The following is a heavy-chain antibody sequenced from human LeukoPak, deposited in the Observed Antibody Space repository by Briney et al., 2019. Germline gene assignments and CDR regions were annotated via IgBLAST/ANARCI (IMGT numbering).Heavy chain of an antibody. CDR1: GFTFSSYW. CDR2: IKQDGSEK. D-gene: IGHD2-21*02. Sequence: GGFLRLSCAASGFTFSSYWMSWVRQAPGKGLEWVANIKQDGSEKYYVDSVKGRFTISRDNAKNSLYLQMNSLRAEDTAVYYCARESPTTATAAFDIWGQGTMVTVSS. CDR3: ARESPTTATAAFDI. J-gene: IGHJ3*02. V-gene: IGHV3-7*01.